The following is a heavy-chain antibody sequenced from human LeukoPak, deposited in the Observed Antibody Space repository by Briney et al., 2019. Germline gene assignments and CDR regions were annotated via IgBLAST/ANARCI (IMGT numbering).Heavy chain of an antibody. D-gene: IGHD1-7*01. V-gene: IGHV1-18*01. J-gene: IGHJ4*02. CDR1: GYTFTTYG. Sequence: ASVKVSCNASGYTFTTYGISWVRRAPGQGLEWMGWISAFNGNTYYEQMLQGRVTMTTDTSTSTDYMELRSLRSDDTAVYYCARDEPITGTTSHADYWGQGTLVTVSS. CDR2: ISAFNGNT. CDR3: ARDEPITGTTSHADY.